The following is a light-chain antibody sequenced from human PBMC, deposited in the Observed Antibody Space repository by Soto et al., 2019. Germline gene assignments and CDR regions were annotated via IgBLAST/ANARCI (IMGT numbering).Light chain of an antibody. CDR3: SSYTGGNPSYV. V-gene: IGLV2-8*01. Sequence: QSSLTQPPAAPGPPGQSITISCTGTSSDVVGYDYVSWYQQHPGKATKLMIYEVTIRPSGVSDRFSGSKSGNKASLTVSGLQAEDEADYYCSSYTGGNPSYVFGTGTKVTV. CDR2: EVT. CDR1: SSDVVGYDY. J-gene: IGLJ1*01.